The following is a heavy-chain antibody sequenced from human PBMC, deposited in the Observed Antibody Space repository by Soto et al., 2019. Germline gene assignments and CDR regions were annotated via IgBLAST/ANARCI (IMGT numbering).Heavy chain of an antibody. CDR3: AKGTGRFLEWLSPYYYGMDV. CDR1: GFTFSSYG. D-gene: IGHD3-3*01. Sequence: PGGSLRLSCAASGFTFSSYGMHWVRQAPGKXLEWVAVISYDGSNKYYADSVKGRFTISRDNSKNTLYLQMNSLRAEDTAVYYCAKGTGRFLEWLSPYYYGMDVWGQGTTVTVSS. V-gene: IGHV3-30*18. J-gene: IGHJ6*02. CDR2: ISYDGSNK.